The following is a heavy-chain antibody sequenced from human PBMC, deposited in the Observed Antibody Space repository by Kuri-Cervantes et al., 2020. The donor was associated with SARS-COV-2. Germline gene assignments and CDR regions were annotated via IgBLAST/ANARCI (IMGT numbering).Heavy chain of an antibody. V-gene: IGHV4-38-2*01. CDR3: ARVGYGGEKVFDY. Sequence: SQTLSLTCAVSGYSISSGYYWGWIRQPPGKGLEWIGSIYHSGSTYYNPSLKSRVTISVDTSKNQISLKLSSVTAADTAVYYCARVGYGGEKVFDYWGQGTLVTVSS. D-gene: IGHD4-23*01. CDR1: GYSISSGYY. CDR2: IYHSGST. J-gene: IGHJ4*02.